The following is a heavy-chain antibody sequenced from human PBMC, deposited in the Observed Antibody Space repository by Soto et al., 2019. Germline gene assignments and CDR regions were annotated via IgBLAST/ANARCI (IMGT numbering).Heavy chain of an antibody. J-gene: IGHJ5*01. CDR3: ARDPLAGGVFDS. Sequence: SETLSLTCTVSGGSISSGGYYWSWIRQHPGKGLEWIGYIYYSGSTYYNPSLKSRVTISVDTSKNQFSLKLSSVTAADTAVYYCARDPLAGGVFDSWGQGTLVTVSS. D-gene: IGHD3-16*01. CDR1: GGSISSGGYY. CDR2: IYYSGST. V-gene: IGHV4-31*03.